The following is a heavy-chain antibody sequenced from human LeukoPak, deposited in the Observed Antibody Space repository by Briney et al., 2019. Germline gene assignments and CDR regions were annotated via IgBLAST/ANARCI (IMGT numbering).Heavy chain of an antibody. V-gene: IGHV3-30*02. Sequence: GGSLRLSCAASGFTFSSYGMHWVRQAPGKGLEWVAFIRYDGSNKYYADSVKGRFTISRDNSKNTLYLQMNSLRAEDTAVYYCAKDRALNYYGSGSYIYYYYYMDVWGKGTTVTVSS. CDR3: AKDRALNYYGSGSYIYYYYYMDV. J-gene: IGHJ6*03. D-gene: IGHD3-10*01. CDR1: GFTFSSYG. CDR2: IRYDGSNK.